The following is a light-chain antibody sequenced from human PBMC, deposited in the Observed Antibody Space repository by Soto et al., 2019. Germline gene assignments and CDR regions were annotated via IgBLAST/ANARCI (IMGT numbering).Light chain of an antibody. CDR2: KMS. CDR1: KSLVHSDGNTY. J-gene: IGKJ2*01. V-gene: IGKV2-24*01. Sequence: DIVMTQTTLTAPVTRGQPASISCRSSKSLVHSDGNTYLRWLQQRPGQPPRLLIYKMSNRFSGVPDRVSGRGAGTDLPLTISRVEAEDVGVYYCVQATQFPRYTFGQGDKLEIK. CDR3: VQATQFPRYT.